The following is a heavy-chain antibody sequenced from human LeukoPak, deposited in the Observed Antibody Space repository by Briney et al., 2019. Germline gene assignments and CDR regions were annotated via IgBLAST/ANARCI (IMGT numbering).Heavy chain of an antibody. J-gene: IGHJ4*02. CDR3: ARGPVTDY. CDR2: ISSSSNSI. CDR1: GFTFSSYS. V-gene: IGHV3-21*01. Sequence: GGSLRLSCAASGFTFSSYSMNWVRQAPGKGLEWVSSISSSSNSIYYADSVKGRFTISRDNAKNSLYLQMNSLRAEDTAVYYCARGPVTDYWGQGTLVTVSS.